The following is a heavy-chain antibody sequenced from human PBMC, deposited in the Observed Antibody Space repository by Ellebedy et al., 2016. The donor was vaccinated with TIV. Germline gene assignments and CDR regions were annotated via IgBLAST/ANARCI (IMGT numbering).Heavy chain of an antibody. V-gene: IGHV4-34*01. Sequence: SETLSLXCTVHGGSFLGYYWSWIRQSPGKGLQWIGEINPSGGTTYTTSLKSRLTMSIDTSKRQISLNLNSATAADTAVYYCARGRRFSASFHPMMSTFEVWGQGTTVIVSS. J-gene: IGHJ3*01. CDR3: ARGRRFSASFHPMMSTFEV. CDR1: GGSFLGYY. D-gene: IGHD3-10*01. CDR2: INPSGGT.